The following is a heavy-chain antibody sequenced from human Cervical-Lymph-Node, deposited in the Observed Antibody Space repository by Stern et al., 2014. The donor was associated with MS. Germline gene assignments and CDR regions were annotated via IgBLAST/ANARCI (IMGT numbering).Heavy chain of an antibody. Sequence: EVQLVESGGGLVQPGGSLRLSCEASGFTFSNYAMNWVRQAPGKGLEWLSGISGSGDYADSVKGRFIITRDNTKNTLYLQMDSLRAEDTAIYYCARSLGSGSYYDQFDCWGQGTLVIVSS. D-gene: IGHD3-10*01. CDR1: GFTFSNYA. CDR2: ISGSG. V-gene: IGHV3-23*04. CDR3: ARSLGSGSYYDQFDC. J-gene: IGHJ4*02.